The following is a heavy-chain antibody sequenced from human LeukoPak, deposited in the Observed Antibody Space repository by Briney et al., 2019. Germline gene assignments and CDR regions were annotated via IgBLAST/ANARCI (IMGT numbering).Heavy chain of an antibody. CDR3: ATSLGPLTEY. J-gene: IGHJ4*02. CDR2: IKSDGSST. Sequence: GGSLRLSCAASGFTFSDFWMNWVRQAPGKGLVWVSRIKSDGSSTSYADSVKGRFTISRDNAKNTLYLQMNSLRAEDTAVYYCATSLGPLTEYWGQGTLVTVSS. V-gene: IGHV3-74*01. D-gene: IGHD7-27*01. CDR1: GFTFSDFW.